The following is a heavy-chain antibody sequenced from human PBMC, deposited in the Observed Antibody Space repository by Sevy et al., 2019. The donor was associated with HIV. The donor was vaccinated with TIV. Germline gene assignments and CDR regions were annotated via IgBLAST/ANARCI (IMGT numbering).Heavy chain of an antibody. CDR2: VSQSGSA. CDR1: GVSFSDYY. D-gene: IGHD2-15*01. CDR3: SRGPLFCREYCSGSACPTIDY. Sequence: SETLSLTCGVSGVSFSDYYWAWIRQSPGKGLEWIGEVSQSGSANYNPSLRSRVIMSLDTSNKHCFLELTSMTAADTAVYYCSRGPLFCREYCSGSACPTIDYWGQGTLVTVSS. V-gene: IGHV4-34*01. J-gene: IGHJ4*02.